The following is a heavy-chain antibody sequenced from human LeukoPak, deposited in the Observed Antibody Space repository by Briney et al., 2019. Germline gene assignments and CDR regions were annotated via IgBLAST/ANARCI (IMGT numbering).Heavy chain of an antibody. V-gene: IGHV3-11*01. J-gene: IGHJ4*02. CDR3: ARDPFNYYDSSGLPVY. CDR2: ISSGSTI. CDR1: GFTFSDYY. D-gene: IGHD3-22*01. Sequence: PGGSLRLSCAASGFTFSDYYMSWIRQAPGKGLEWVSYISSGSTIYYADSVKGRFTISRDNAKNSLYLQMNSLRAEDTAVYYCARDPFNYYDSSGLPVYWGQGTLVTVSS.